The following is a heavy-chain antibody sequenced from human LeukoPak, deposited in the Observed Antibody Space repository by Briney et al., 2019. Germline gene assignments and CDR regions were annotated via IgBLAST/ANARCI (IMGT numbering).Heavy chain of an antibody. CDR1: GFTFSNNG. Sequence: GGSLRLSCGASGFTFSNNGMNWVRQAPGKGLEWVSAISGSGGTAYYADSVKGRFTISRDNSKNTLYLQMNSLRAEDTALYYCAKAGYTSSLPFDYWGQGTLVTVSS. CDR2: ISGSGGTA. D-gene: IGHD6-13*01. J-gene: IGHJ4*02. V-gene: IGHV3-23*01. CDR3: AKAGYTSSLPFDY.